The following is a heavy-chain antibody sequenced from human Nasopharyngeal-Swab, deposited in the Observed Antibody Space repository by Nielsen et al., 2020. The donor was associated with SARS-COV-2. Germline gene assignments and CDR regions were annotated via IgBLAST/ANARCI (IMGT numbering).Heavy chain of an antibody. CDR3: ARESVVTGMDDAPDF. V-gene: IGHV3-7*04. J-gene: IGHJ3*01. CDR1: GFPSRNHY. CDR2: IRQDAREQ. Sequence: GESLTISCAASGFPSRNHYMTWVRPPPGKGLEWVANIRQDAREQFYVDSVKGRFTISRDNAKNSVFLQMNSLRSEDTAVYYCARESVVTGMDDAPDFWGRGTMVTVSS. D-gene: IGHD2-21*02.